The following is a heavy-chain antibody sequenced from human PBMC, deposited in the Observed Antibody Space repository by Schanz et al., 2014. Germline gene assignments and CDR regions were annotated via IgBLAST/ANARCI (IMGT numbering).Heavy chain of an antibody. CDR2: IYHTGMT. V-gene: IGHV4-59*12. CDR3: ARDERDLPRSLFVF. CDR1: GGSIRTNY. D-gene: IGHD2-2*01. J-gene: IGHJ4*02. Sequence: QVQLQESGPGLVKPSETLSLTCTVSGGSIRTNYWSWIRQPPGKGLEWIGYIYHTGMTNYNPSLKSRVTISLDKSKSQFSLTLNAVTAADTAVYYCARDERDLPRSLFVFWGQGTLVTVSS.